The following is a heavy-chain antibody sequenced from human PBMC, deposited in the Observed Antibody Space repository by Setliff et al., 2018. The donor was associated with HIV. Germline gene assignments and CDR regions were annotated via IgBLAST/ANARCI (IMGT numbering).Heavy chain of an antibody. V-gene: IGHV4-39*01. CDR2: IYYSGST. Sequence: SETMSLTCTVSGGSISSGSYYWSWIRQPPGKGLEWIGSIYYSGSTYYNPSLKSRVTISVDTSKNQFSLKLSSVTAADTAVYYCACGAAAGTDYYYYYYMDVWGKGTTVTISS. D-gene: IGHD6-13*01. CDR1: GGSISSGSYY. CDR3: ACGAAAGTDYYYYYYMDV. J-gene: IGHJ6*03.